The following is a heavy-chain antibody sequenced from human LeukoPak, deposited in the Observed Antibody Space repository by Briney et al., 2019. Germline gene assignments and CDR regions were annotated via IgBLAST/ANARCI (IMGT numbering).Heavy chain of an antibody. CDR3: AMTTVSTFGYYYYYYGMDV. J-gene: IGHJ6*02. Sequence: GGSLRLSCAASGFTFSSYAMSWVRQAPGKGLEWVSATSGSGGSTYYADSVKGRFTISRDNAKNTLYLQMNSLRAEDTAVYYCAMTTVSTFGYYYYYYGMDVWGQGTTVTVS. CDR2: TSGSGGST. CDR1: GFTFSSYA. V-gene: IGHV3-23*01. D-gene: IGHD4-17*01.